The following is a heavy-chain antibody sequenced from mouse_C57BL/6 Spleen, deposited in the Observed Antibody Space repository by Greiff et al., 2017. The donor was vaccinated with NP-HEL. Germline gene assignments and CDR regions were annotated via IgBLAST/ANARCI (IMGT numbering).Heavy chain of an antibody. CDR3: ARPYGRDWYFDV. CDR1: GFSLSTSGMG. CDR2: IYWDDDK. V-gene: IGHV8-12*01. J-gene: IGHJ1*03. D-gene: IGHD1-1*02. Sequence: QVTLKVCGPGILQSSQTLSLTCSFSGFSLSTSGMGVSWIRQPSGKGLEWLAHIYWDDDKRYNPSLKSRLTISKDTSRNQVFLKITSVDTADTATYYCARPYGRDWYFDVWGTGTTVTVSS.